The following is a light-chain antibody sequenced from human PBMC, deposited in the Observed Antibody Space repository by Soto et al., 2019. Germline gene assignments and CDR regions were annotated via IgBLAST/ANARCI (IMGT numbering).Light chain of an antibody. J-gene: IGLJ2*01. CDR1: SSNIGKNY. Sequence: QSVLTQPPSVSAAPGQTVTISCSGSSSNIGKNYVSWYQQLPGTAPKVLIYDTNKRPSGIPDRFSGSKSGTSATLGITGLQTGDEADYYCGTWDSSLSAVVFGGGTKLTVL. V-gene: IGLV1-51*01. CDR3: GTWDSSLSAVV. CDR2: DTN.